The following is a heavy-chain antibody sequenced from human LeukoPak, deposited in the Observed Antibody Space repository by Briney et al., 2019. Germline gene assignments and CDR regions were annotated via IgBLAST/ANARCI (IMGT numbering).Heavy chain of an antibody. Sequence: GGSLRLSCAASGFTFDDYGMSWVRQAPGKGLEWVAVISYDGSDKYYADSVRGRFTISRDNSKNTLYLQMNSLRAEDTAVYYCAKDQSYYYDSSGITWGQGILVTVSS. CDR1: GFTFDDYG. CDR2: ISYDGSDK. J-gene: IGHJ4*02. D-gene: IGHD3-22*01. CDR3: AKDQSYYYDSSGIT. V-gene: IGHV3-30*18.